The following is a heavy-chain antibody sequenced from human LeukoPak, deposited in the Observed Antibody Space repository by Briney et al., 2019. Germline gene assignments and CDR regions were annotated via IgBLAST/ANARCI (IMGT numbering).Heavy chain of an antibody. CDR1: GFTFGNYD. CDR3: ARERWGYSSSLNWFDP. D-gene: IGHD6-13*01. V-gene: IGHV3-66*01. Sequence: PGGSLRLSCAASGFTFGNYDMAWVRQAPGKGLEWVSVIYSGGSTYYADSVKGRFTISRDNSKNTLYLQMNSLRAEDTAVYYCARERWGYSSSLNWFDPWGQGTLVTVSS. J-gene: IGHJ5*02. CDR2: IYSGGST.